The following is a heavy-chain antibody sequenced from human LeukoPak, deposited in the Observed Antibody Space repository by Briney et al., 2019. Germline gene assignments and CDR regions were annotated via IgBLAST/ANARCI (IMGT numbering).Heavy chain of an antibody. V-gene: IGHV1-8*01. D-gene: IGHD3-10*01. CDR3: ARGEYYYGSGSYYNDGY. CDR1: GYTFTSYD. CDR2: MNPNSGNT. Sequence: ASVKVSCKASGYTFTSYDINWVRQATGQGLEWMGWMNPNSGNTGYAQKFQGRVTMTRNTSISTAYMELSSLRPEDTAVYYCARGEYYYGSGSYYNDGYWGQGTLVTVSS. J-gene: IGHJ4*02.